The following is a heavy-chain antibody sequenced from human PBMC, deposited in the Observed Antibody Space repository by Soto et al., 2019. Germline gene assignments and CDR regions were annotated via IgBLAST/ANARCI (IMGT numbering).Heavy chain of an antibody. CDR1: GGTFSSYA. D-gene: IGHD2-2*01. CDR3: ARAGIVVVPAASRSPTQALGV. Sequence: SVKVSCKASGGTFSSYAIGWVRQAPGQGLEWMGGIIPIFGTANYAQKFQGRVTITADKSTSTAYMELSSLRSEDTAVYYCARAGIVVVPAASRSPTQALGVWGQGTTVTVSS. V-gene: IGHV1-69*06. CDR2: IIPIFGTA. J-gene: IGHJ6*02.